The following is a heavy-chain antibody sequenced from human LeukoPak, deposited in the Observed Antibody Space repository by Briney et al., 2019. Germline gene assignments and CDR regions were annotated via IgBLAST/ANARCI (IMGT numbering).Heavy chain of an antibody. CDR2: ISYSGST. V-gene: IGHV4-59*08. CDR3: ARTYCRGGSCHFDY. J-gene: IGHJ4*02. CDR1: GGSISSYY. D-gene: IGHD2-15*01. Sequence: SETLSLTCTVSGGSISSYYWSWIRHPPWKGLEWIWYISYSGSTDSNPSLKSRVTVSVDTSKNQISLKLSSVTAADAAVYYCARTYCRGGSCHFDYWGQGTLVTVSS.